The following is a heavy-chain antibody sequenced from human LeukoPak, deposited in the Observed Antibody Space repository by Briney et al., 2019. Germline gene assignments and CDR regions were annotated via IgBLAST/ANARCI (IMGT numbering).Heavy chain of an antibody. CDR2: IKKDGSEK. CDR3: ARHGTTTSHY. Sequence: GGSLTLSCAASGCTFSSYWMSWVRQAPGKGLEWVANIKKDGSEKYYVDAVKGRFTISRDNAKNSLHLQMSSVRSEDTAVYYCARHGTTTSHYWRQGTLVTVSS. D-gene: IGHD4-17*01. J-gene: IGHJ4*02. V-gene: IGHV3-7*03. CDR1: GCTFSSYW.